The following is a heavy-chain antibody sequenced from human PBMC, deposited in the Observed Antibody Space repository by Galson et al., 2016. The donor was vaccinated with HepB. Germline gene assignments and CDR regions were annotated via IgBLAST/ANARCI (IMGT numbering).Heavy chain of an antibody. V-gene: IGHV3-49*04. J-gene: IGHJ4*02. Sequence: SLRLSCAASGFNFGDHGMSWVRQAPGKGLEWIGLIRSTRYGETTEYAASVRGRVTVSRDDSKNIAYLQMNSLKIEDTAVYYCCRATNARIGWFFDYWGQGNLVTVSS. CDR1: GFNFGDHG. CDR2: IRSTRYGETT. D-gene: IGHD2-8*01. CDR3: CRATNARIGWFFDY.